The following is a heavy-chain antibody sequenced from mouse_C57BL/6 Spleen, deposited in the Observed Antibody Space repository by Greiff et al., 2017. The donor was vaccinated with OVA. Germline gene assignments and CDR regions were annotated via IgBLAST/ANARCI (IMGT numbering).Heavy chain of an antibody. CDR3: ARLTAQATRYFDY. Sequence: EVKLQESGGDLVKPGGSLKLSCAASGFTFSSYGMSWVRQTPDKRLEWVATISSGGSYTYYPDSVKGRFTISRDNAKNTLYLQMSSLKSEDTAMYYCARLTAQATRYFDYWGQGTTLTVSS. CDR1: GFTFSSYG. V-gene: IGHV5-6*01. CDR2: ISSGGSYT. D-gene: IGHD3-2*02. J-gene: IGHJ2*01.